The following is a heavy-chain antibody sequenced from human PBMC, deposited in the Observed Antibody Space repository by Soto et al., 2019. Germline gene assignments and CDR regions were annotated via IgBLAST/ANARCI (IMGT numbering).Heavy chain of an antibody. CDR3: ASRSSGWYFDY. V-gene: IGHV3-23*01. CDR1: GFTFSSYA. D-gene: IGHD6-19*01. Sequence: EVQLLESGGGLVQPGGSLRLSCAASGFTFSSYAMNWVRQAPGKGLEWVSVISGSGSSTYYADSVKGRFTISRDNSKNTLYRQMNSRRAEDTAVYYCASRSSGWYFDYWGQGTLVTVSS. CDR2: ISGSGSST. J-gene: IGHJ4*02.